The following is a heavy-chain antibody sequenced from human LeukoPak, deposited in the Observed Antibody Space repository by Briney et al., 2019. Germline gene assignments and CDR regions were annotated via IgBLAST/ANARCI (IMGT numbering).Heavy chain of an antibody. CDR1: GFTFSSYA. CDR2: ISYDGSNK. V-gene: IGHV3-30*14. Sequence: GGSLRLSCAASGFTFSSYAMHWVRQAPGKGLEWVAVISYDGSNKYYADSVKGRFTISRDNSKNTLYLQMNSLRAEDTAVYYCARAVAGIDYWGQGTLVTVSS. J-gene: IGHJ4*02. D-gene: IGHD6-19*01. CDR3: ARAVAGIDY.